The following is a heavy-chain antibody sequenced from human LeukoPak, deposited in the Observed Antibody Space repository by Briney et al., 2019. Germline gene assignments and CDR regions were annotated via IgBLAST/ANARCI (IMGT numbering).Heavy chain of an antibody. Sequence: SETLSLTCTVSGASISAYFWSWIRQPPGKGLEWIGYIYPSGSTNYNPSLKSRVTMSVDTSKNQFSVMLRSVTAADTAVYYCARHYYKTAGQINYSDFWGQGTLVTVSS. D-gene: IGHD3-10*01. V-gene: IGHV4-59*01. J-gene: IGHJ4*02. CDR2: IYPSGST. CDR1: GASISAYF. CDR3: ARHYYKTAGQINYSDF.